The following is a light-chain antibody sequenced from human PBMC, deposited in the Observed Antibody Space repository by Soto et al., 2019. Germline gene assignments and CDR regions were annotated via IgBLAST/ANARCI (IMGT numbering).Light chain of an antibody. V-gene: IGLV2-14*01. J-gene: IGLJ1*01. CDR3: SSYASSSSYV. CDR1: SSDVGGYNH. CDR2: EVT. Sequence: QSALTQPASVSGSPGQSITISCTGTSSDVGGYNHVSWYQIHPGKAPKLIIYEVTSRPSGVSYRFSGSKSGNSASLTISGLQAEDDADYYCSSYASSSSYVFGGGTKVTVL.